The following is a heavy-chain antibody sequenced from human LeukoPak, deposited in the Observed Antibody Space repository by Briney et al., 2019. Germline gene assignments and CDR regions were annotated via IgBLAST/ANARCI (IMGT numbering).Heavy chain of an antibody. J-gene: IGHJ4*02. CDR1: GDSMSRSSYY. Sequence: SETLSLTCTVSGDSMSRSSYYWGWIRQPPGKGLEWIGSIYYRGNTYYNPSLKSRLTMSVDTSKNQFSLKLSSVTAADTAVYYCARRGWDRPFDYCGQGTLVTVSS. CDR3: ARRGWDRPFDY. CDR2: IYYRGNT. D-gene: IGHD6-19*01. V-gene: IGHV4-39*01.